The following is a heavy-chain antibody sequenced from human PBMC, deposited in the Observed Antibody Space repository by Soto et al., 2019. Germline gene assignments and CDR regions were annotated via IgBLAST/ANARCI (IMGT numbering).Heavy chain of an antibody. D-gene: IGHD1-26*01. CDR2: ISYDGSVK. J-gene: IGHJ4*02. Sequence: GGSLRLSCAASGFTFSSSAMHWVRQAPGKGLEWVAFISYDGSVKYFADSVKGRFTISRDNSKNTLSLQMNSLRGEDTAVYFCAKDKATRYCLDYWGQGTLVTVSS. V-gene: IGHV3-30*18. CDR1: GFTFSSSA. CDR3: AKDKATRYCLDY.